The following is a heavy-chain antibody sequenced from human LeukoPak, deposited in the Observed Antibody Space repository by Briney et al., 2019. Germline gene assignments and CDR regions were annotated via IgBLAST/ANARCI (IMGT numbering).Heavy chain of an antibody. V-gene: IGHV3-23*01. CDR1: GFTFSGYW. CDR2: ISGSGAST. J-gene: IGHJ4*02. D-gene: IGHD1-26*01. Sequence: GGSLRLSCEASGFTFSGYWMTWVRQAPGKGLEWISGISGSGASTYYADSVKGRFTISRDDSRNTLYLQMNSLRGDDTAVYYCAKDVGKWESLHFFDYWGQGTLVTVSS. CDR3: AKDVGKWESLHFFDY.